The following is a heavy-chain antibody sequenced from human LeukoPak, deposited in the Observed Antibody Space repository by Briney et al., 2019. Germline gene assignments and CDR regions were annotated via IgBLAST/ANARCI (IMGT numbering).Heavy chain of an antibody. CDR3: ARVSGTYYKGHFDY. J-gene: IGHJ4*02. Sequence: SGGSLRLSCAASGFTFSSYSMNWVRQAPGKGLGWVSYISGSGTEIYYADSVKGRFTISRDNAKNALYLQMNSLSAEDTAVYYCARVSGTYYKGHFDYWGQGTLVTVSS. CDR1: GFTFSSYS. CDR2: ISGSGTEI. D-gene: IGHD3-10*01. V-gene: IGHV3-21*01.